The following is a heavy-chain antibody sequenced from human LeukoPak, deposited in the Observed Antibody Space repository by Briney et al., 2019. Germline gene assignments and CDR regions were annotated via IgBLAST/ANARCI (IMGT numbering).Heavy chain of an antibody. CDR2: IYYSGST. Sequence: SETLSLTCTVSGGSISSSSYYWGWIRQPPGKGLEWIGSIYYSGSTYYNPSLKSRVTISVDTSKNQFSLKLSSVTAADTAVYYCARDGSSSWYWYYGMDVWGQGTTVTVSS. D-gene: IGHD6-13*01. V-gene: IGHV4-39*07. CDR3: ARDGSSSWYWYYGMDV. CDR1: GGSISSSSYY. J-gene: IGHJ6*02.